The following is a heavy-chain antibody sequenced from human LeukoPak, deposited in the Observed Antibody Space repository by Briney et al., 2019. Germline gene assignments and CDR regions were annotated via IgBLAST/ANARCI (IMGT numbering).Heavy chain of an antibody. J-gene: IGHJ3*02. CDR3: AKVSTVVTSGAFDI. V-gene: IGHV3-30*02. Sequence: RPGGSLRLSCAASGFTFSSYGMHWVRQAPGKGLEWVAFIRYDGSNKYYADSVKGRFTISRDNSKNTLYLQMNSLRAEDTAVYYCAKVSTVVTSGAFDIWGQGTMVTVSS. D-gene: IGHD4-23*01. CDR2: IRYDGSNK. CDR1: GFTFSSYG.